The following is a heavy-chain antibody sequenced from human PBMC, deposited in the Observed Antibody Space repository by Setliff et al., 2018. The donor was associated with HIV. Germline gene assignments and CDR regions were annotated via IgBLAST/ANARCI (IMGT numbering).Heavy chain of an antibody. Sequence: GGSLRLSCAASGFTFSSYAMSWVRQAPGKGLEWVSAVSGSGGSTYYADSVKGRFTISRDNSKNTLYLQMNSLRAEDTAVYYCATGGGPLVYYHYYMDVWGKGTTVTVSS. CDR3: ATGGGPLVYYHYYMDV. V-gene: IGHV3-23*01. J-gene: IGHJ6*03. CDR1: GFTFSSYA. CDR2: VSGSGGST. D-gene: IGHD3-10*01.